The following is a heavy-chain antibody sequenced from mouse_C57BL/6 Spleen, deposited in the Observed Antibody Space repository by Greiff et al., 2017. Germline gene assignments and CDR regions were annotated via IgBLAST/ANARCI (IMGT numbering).Heavy chain of an antibody. D-gene: IGHD2-4*01. J-gene: IGHJ4*01. Sequence: VQLQQSGAELVKPGASVKISCKASGYAFSSYWMNWVKQRPRKGLEWIGQIYPGDGDTNYNGKFKGKATLTADKSSSTAYMQLSSLTSEDSAVYFCARFGSTMNAMDYWGQGTSVTVSS. CDR1: GYAFSSYW. V-gene: IGHV1-80*01. CDR2: IYPGDGDT. CDR3: ARFGSTMNAMDY.